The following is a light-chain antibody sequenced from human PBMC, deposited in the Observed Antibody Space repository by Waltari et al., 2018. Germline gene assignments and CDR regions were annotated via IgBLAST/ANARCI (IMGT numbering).Light chain of an antibody. CDR2: DAS. J-gene: IGKJ4*01. Sequence: DIQMTQPPSSLSAAIVDRVTITCQASEDIKNYLNWYQQKPGKDPKLLIYDASNLQVEVPSRFSGGGSGTDFTFTISSLQPGDIATYYCQQHDNLPLTFGGGTKVEIK. V-gene: IGKV1-33*01. CDR1: EDIKNY. CDR3: QQHDNLPLT.